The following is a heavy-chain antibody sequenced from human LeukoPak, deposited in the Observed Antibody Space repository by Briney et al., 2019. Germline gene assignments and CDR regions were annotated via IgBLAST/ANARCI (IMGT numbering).Heavy chain of an antibody. CDR3: AREGYSSGWHFFDY. CDR2: IYYSGST. CDR1: GGSISSSSYY. D-gene: IGHD6-19*01. Sequence: SETLSLTCTVSGGSISSSSYYWGWIRQPPGKGLEWIGSIYYSGSTYYNPSLKSRVTISVDTSKNQFSLKLSSVTAADTAVYYCAREGYSSGWHFFDYWGQGTLVTVSS. J-gene: IGHJ4*02. V-gene: IGHV4-39*02.